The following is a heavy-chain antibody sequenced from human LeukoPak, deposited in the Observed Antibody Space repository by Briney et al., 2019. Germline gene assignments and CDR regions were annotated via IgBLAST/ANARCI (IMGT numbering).Heavy chain of an antibody. Sequence: PSETLSLTCTVSGGSISSYYWSWIRQPPGKGLEWIGYIYHSGSTKYNPSLKSRVTTSVDTSKNQFSLQLNSVTPEDTAVYYCARVVGDGYSYYYYYMDVWGKGTTVTVSS. J-gene: IGHJ6*03. CDR1: GGSISSYY. CDR3: ARVVGDGYSYYYYYMDV. V-gene: IGHV4-59*12. CDR2: IYHSGST. D-gene: IGHD5-24*01.